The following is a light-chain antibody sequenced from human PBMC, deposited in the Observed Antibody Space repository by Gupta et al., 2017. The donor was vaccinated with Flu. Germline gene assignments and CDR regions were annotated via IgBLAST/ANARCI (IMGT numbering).Light chain of an antibody. CDR3: QQYDLYWT. V-gene: IGKV1-5*03. CDR2: KAS. Sequence: DIQMTQSPSTLSASVGDRVTITCRASQSVSSRLTWYQQKPGKAPKLLIYKASALESGVPSRFSGSGSGTEFTHTISSLQPDDFATYYCQQYDLYWTFGQGTKVEIK. J-gene: IGKJ1*01. CDR1: QSVSSR.